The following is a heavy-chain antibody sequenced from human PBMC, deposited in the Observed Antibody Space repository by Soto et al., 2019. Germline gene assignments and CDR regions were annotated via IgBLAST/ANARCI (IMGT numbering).Heavy chain of an antibody. V-gene: IGHV3-23*01. Sequence: EVQLLESGGGLVQPGGSLRLSCAASGFTFSSYAMSWVRQAPGKGLEWVSAISGSGGSTYYADSVKGRFTISRDHSKNTLYLQMNRLRAEDTAVYYCAKATAIAAALTADYWGQGTLVTVSS. D-gene: IGHD6-13*01. J-gene: IGHJ4*02. CDR2: ISGSGGST. CDR3: AKATAIAAALTADY. CDR1: GFTFSSYA.